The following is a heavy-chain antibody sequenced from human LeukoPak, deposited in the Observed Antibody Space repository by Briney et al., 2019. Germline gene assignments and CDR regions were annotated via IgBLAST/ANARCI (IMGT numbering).Heavy chain of an antibody. D-gene: IGHD5-12*01. CDR3: ARFYYSGQDY. J-gene: IGHJ4*02. Sequence: PSETLSLTCTVSGGSISSYYWTWIRQPPGKGLEWIGYIYYSGSTNYNPSLKSRVTILLDTSKNQFSLKLSSVTAADTAVYYCARFYYSGQDYWGQGTLVTVSS. CDR1: GGSISSYY. CDR2: IYYSGST. V-gene: IGHV4-59*08.